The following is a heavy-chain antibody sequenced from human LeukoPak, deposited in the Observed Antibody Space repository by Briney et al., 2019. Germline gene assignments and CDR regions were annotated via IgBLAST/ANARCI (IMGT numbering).Heavy chain of an antibody. CDR1: GFIFSDYY. V-gene: IGHV3-11*01. CDR3: ARETGSTWNAPIDY. CDR2: VSDSGSTK. Sequence: PGGSLRLSCAASGFIFSDYYMSWIRQAPGKGLEGISYVSDSGSTKYYADSVKGRFTISRDNDKNSLLLQMDSLRVEDTAIYYCARETGSTWNAPIDYWGQGILVTVSS. J-gene: IGHJ4*02. D-gene: IGHD6-13*01.